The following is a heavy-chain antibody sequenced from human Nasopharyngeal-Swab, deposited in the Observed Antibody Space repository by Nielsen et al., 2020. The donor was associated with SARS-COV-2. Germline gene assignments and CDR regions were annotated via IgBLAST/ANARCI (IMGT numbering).Heavy chain of an antibody. CDR3: ARGGRGIFGVVTNFDY. Sequence: SETLSLPCHVSGGSTSSYYWSWIRQPPGKGLEWIGYIYYSGSTNYNPSLKSRVTISVDTSKNQFSLKLSSVTAADTAVYYCARGGRGIFGVVTNFDYWGQGTLVTVSS. CDR2: IYYSGST. V-gene: IGHV4-59*01. D-gene: IGHD3-3*01. J-gene: IGHJ4*02. CDR1: GGSTSSYY.